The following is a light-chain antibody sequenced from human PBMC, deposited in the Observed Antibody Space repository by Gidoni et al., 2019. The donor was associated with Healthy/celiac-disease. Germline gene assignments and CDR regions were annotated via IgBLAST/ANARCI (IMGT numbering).Light chain of an antibody. CDR3: QSYDSSNLRV. CDR2: EDN. CDR1: SGSIASND. J-gene: IGLJ3*02. V-gene: IGLV6-57*04. Sequence: VMLTQPHSVSESPGKTVTISCTRSSGSIASNDVQWYQQRPGSAPTTVIYEDNQRPSGVPDRFSGSIDSSSNSASITISGLKTEDEDDYYCQSYDSSNLRVFGGGTKLTVL.